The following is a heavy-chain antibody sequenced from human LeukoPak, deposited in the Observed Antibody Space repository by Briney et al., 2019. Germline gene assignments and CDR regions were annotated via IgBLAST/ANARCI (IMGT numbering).Heavy chain of an antibody. D-gene: IGHD3-22*01. CDR3: ARRGTNGYYYSFDY. CDR2: SYPGDSDT. J-gene: IGHJ4*02. CDR1: GYSFSSNW. V-gene: IGHV5-51*01. Sequence: GESLKISCKGSGYSFSSNWIGWVRQIPGKGREWMGISYPGDSDTRYSPSFQGQVTISADKSISTAYLQWSSLKASDTAMYYCARRGTNGYYYSFDYWGQGTLVTVSS.